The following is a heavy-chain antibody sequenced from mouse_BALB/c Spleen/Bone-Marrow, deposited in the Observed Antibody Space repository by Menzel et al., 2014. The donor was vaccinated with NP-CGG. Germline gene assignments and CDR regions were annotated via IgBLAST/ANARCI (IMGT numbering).Heavy chain of an antibody. CDR2: IHPSDSET. V-gene: IGHV1S82*01. CDR1: GYSFTSYW. CDR3: ARTRDYYDYDGSYFDY. J-gene: IGHJ2*01. D-gene: IGHD2-4*01. Sequence: VQLQQSGAELVRPGASVKLSCKASGYSFTSYWMNWVKQRPGQGLEWIGMIHPSDSETRLNQKFKDKATLTVDKSSSTAYMQLSGPTSEGSAVYYCARTRDYYDYDGSYFDYWGQGTTLTVSS.